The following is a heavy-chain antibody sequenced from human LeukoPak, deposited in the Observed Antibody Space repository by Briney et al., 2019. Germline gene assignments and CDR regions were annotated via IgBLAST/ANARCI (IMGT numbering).Heavy chain of an antibody. V-gene: IGHV4-38-2*02. CDR3: ARVGSQDYYYYMDV. Sequence: TETLSLTCTVSGYSISSGYYWGWIRQPPGKGLEWIGSIYHSGSTYYNPSLKSRVTISVDTSKNQFSLKLSSVTAADTAVYYCARVGSQDYYYYMDVWGKGTTVTISS. CDR1: GYSISSGYY. D-gene: IGHD2-15*01. CDR2: IYHSGST. J-gene: IGHJ6*03.